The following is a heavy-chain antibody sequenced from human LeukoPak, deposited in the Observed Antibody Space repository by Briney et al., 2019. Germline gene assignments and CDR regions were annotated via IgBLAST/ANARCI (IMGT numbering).Heavy chain of an antibody. D-gene: IGHD2-15*01. CDR1: GGSISSSSYY. Sequence: PSETLSLTCTVSGGSISSSSYYWGWVRQPPGKGLEWIGSIYNNGDTHHNPNNPSLKSRVTISLDTSKNQYSLRLSSVTAADTAVYYCARGLGYCSGGSCYSFRYNWFDPWGQGTLVTVSS. V-gene: IGHV4-39*01. CDR2: IYNNGDT. J-gene: IGHJ5*02. CDR3: ARGLGYCSGGSCYSFRYNWFDP.